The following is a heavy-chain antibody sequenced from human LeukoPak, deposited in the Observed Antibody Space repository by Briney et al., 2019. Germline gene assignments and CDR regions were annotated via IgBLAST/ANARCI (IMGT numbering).Heavy chain of an antibody. Sequence: ASVKVSCKASGYTFSDYYIHWVRQAPEQRLEWMGWINPNTGGTNYAQKFQGRVTMTRDTSLSTVYMEVSRLKSDDTAVYYCARDPAIGVPLLGYWGQGTLVTVSS. CDR3: ARDPAIGVPLLGY. CDR1: GYTFSDYY. D-gene: IGHD3-22*01. J-gene: IGHJ4*02. CDR2: INPNTGGT. V-gene: IGHV1-2*02.